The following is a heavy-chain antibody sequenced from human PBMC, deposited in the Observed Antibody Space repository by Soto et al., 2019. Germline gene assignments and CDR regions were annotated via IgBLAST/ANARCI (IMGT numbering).Heavy chain of an antibody. CDR3: ARVGPWVPYYYDSSPYTFENWFDP. J-gene: IGHJ5*02. D-gene: IGHD3-22*01. CDR2: VFYSGST. V-gene: IGHV4-59*01. Sequence: PSETLSLTCTVSGASIRSYYWSWVRQPPGKGLEWIGYVFYSGSTNYNPSLKSRVTMSVDTSKNQFSLKLTSVTAADTAMYYCARVGPWVPYYYDSSPYTFENWFDPWGQGTLVTVSS. CDR1: GASIRSYY.